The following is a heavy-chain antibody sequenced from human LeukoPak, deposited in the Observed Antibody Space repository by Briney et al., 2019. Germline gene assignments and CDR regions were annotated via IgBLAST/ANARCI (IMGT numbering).Heavy chain of an antibody. V-gene: IGHV3-23*01. CDR3: ARGGYHHGFDI. CDR2: ISGSGGST. J-gene: IGHJ3*02. Sequence: GGSLRLSCAASGFTFSSYAMSWVRQAPGKGLEWVSAISGSGGSTYYADSVKGRFTISRDNSKNTLYLQMNSLKAEDTAVYYCARGGYHHGFDIWGQGTMVTVSS. D-gene: IGHD2-15*01. CDR1: GFTFSSYA.